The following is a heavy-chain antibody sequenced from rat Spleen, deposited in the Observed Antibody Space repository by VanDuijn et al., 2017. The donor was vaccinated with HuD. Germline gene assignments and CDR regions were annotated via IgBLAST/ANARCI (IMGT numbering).Heavy chain of an antibody. CDR1: GFTFSNYY. J-gene: IGHJ4*01. Sequence: EVQLVESGGGLVQPGRSLKLSCAASGFTFSNYYMAWVRQAPKKGLEWVATISTSGSRTYYPDSEKGRFTISRDNAKSSLYLQMNSLKSEDTATYYCARLGDTYYGYNPLDAWGQGASATVSS. D-gene: IGHD1-9*01. CDR2: ISTSGSRT. V-gene: IGHV5-25*01. CDR3: ARLGDTYYGYNPLDA.